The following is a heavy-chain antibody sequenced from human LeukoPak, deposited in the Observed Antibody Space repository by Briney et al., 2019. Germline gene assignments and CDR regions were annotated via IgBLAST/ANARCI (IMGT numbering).Heavy chain of an antibody. Sequence: GGSLRLSCAASGFTFSSHAMSWVRQAPGKGLEWVSGISGSGGSTYYADSVKGRFTISRDSSKNTLYLQMNSLRAEDTAVYYCAKATSHCSGGSCYSSSDYWGQGTLVTVSS. J-gene: IGHJ4*02. D-gene: IGHD2-15*01. CDR3: AKATSHCSGGSCYSSSDY. CDR1: GFTFSSHA. CDR2: ISGSGGST. V-gene: IGHV3-23*01.